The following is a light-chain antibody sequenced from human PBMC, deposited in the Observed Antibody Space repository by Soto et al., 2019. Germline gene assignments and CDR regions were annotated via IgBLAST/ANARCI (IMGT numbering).Light chain of an antibody. Sequence: DLQMTQSPSTLSASVGDRVTITCRASQSISSWLAWYQQKPGEAPKLQIYKASRLESGVPSRFSGSGSGTAFALTISTPQTDDFATYYCQQYNSLSTFGQGTKVEMK. CDR1: QSISSW. CDR3: QQYNSLST. CDR2: KAS. J-gene: IGKJ1*01. V-gene: IGKV1-5*03.